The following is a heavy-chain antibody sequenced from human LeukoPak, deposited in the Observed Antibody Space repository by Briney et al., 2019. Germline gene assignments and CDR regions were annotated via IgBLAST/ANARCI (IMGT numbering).Heavy chain of an antibody. CDR2: IYHSGST. CDR3: ARERGVVVPARGWFDP. J-gene: IGHJ5*02. D-gene: IGHD2-2*01. CDR1: GASVSSGGFS. V-gene: IGHV4-30-2*01. Sequence: PSQTLSLTCAVSGASVSSGGFSWNWVRQPPGKDLEWIGYIYHSGSTYYSPSFQSRVTMSLDRSKNQFSLRLSSVTAADTAVYYCARERGVVVPARGWFDPWGQGTLVTVSS.